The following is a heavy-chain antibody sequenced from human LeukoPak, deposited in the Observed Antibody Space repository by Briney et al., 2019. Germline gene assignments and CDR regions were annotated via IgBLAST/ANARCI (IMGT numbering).Heavy chain of an antibody. CDR1: GGSISSYY. Sequence: SETLSLTCTVSGGSISSYYWSWIRQPPGKGLEWIGYIYYSGSTNYNPSLKSRVTISVDTSKNQFSLKLSSVSAADTAVYYCARGYDSSAYYPFNYWGQGTLVTVSS. V-gene: IGHV4-59*01. J-gene: IGHJ4*02. CDR3: ARGYDSSAYYPFNY. CDR2: IYYSGST. D-gene: IGHD3-22*01.